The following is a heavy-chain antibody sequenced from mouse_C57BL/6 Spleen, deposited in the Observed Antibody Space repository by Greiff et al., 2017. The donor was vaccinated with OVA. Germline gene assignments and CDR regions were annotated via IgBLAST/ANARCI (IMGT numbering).Heavy chain of an antibody. Sequence: QVQLQQSGPELVKPGASVKISCKASGYAFSSSWMNWVKQRPGKGLEWIGRIYPGDGDTNYNGKFKGKATLTADKSSSTAYMQLSSLTSEDSAVYFCAREGDYDYDGAGFAYWGQGTLVTVSA. CDR1: GYAFSSSW. D-gene: IGHD2-4*01. J-gene: IGHJ3*01. V-gene: IGHV1-82*01. CDR2: IYPGDGDT. CDR3: AREGDYDYDGAGFAY.